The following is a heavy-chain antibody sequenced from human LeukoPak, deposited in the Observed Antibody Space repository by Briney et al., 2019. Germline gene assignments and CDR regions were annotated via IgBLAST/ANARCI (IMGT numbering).Heavy chain of an antibody. D-gene: IGHD6-19*01. CDR3: AKGPLIEVAGTTWDY. J-gene: IGHJ4*02. Sequence: GGSLRLSCAASGFTFSSYAMSWVRQAPGKGLEWVSAISGSGINTYYADSVKGRFTISRDNSENTLYLQMNSLRVEDTAVYYCAKGPLIEVAGTTWDYWGQGTLVTVSS. V-gene: IGHV3-23*01. CDR2: ISGSGINT. CDR1: GFTFSSYA.